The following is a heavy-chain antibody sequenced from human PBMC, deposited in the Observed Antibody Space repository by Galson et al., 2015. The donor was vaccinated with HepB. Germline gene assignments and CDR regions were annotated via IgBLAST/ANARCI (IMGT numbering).Heavy chain of an antibody. V-gene: IGHV1-46*01. CDR2: INPSGGST. CDR3: ARDLSDHCSSTSCYNVDYYYYYMDV. CDR1: GYSFTSYY. D-gene: IGHD2-2*02. Sequence: QSGAEVKKPGESLRISCKGSGYSFTSYYMHWVRQAPGQGLEWMGIINPSGGSTSYAQKFQGRVTMTRDTSTSTVYMELSSLRSEDTAVYYCARDLSDHCSSTSCYNVDYYYYYMDVWGKGTTVTVSS. J-gene: IGHJ6*03.